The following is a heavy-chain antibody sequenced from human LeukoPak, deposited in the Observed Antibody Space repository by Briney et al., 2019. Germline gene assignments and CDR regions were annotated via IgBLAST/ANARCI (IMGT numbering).Heavy chain of an antibody. V-gene: IGHV1-46*01. CDR1: RYTFTNYY. CDR2: INPSGGST. Sequence: AAVKVSCKSSRYTFTNYYMHWVRPAAGQGLEWVGIINPSGGSTTYPQKFQGRVTITRNTSIITAYMELSSLRSEDTAVYYCARGGGATVTPYYYFDYWGQGTLVTVSS. J-gene: IGHJ4*02. D-gene: IGHD4-17*01. CDR3: ARGGGATVTPYYYFDY.